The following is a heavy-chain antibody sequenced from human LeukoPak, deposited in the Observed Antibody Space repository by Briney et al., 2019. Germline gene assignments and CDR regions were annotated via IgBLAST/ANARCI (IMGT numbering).Heavy chain of an antibody. Sequence: GGSLRLSCVASGFTFSSYEMNWVRQAPGKGLEWVSYISGGGTTIYYADSVKGRFTISRDNARSSLYLQMDSLRAEDTAVYYCAGDQYYGSGNFDCWGQGALVTVSS. V-gene: IGHV3-48*03. CDR1: GFTFSSYE. CDR2: ISGGGTTI. J-gene: IGHJ4*02. D-gene: IGHD3-10*01. CDR3: AGDQYYGSGNFDC.